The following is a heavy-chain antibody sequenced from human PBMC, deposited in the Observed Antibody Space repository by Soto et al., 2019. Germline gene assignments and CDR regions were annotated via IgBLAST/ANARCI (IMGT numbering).Heavy chain of an antibody. J-gene: IGHJ4*02. Sequence: EVQLVESGGGLIQPGGSLRLSFAASGFSVSSKYMTWVRQAPGKGLGWVSVIYGGGSTYYADSVKGRFTISRDNSKNTLYLQMNSLRAEDTAVYYCVQTTGWPGFDFWGQGTLVTVSS. V-gene: IGHV3-53*01. D-gene: IGHD6-19*01. CDR3: VQTTGWPGFDF. CDR2: IYGGGST. CDR1: GFSVSSKY.